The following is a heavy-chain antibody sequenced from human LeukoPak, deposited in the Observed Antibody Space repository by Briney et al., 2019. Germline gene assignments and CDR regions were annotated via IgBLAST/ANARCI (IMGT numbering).Heavy chain of an antibody. D-gene: IGHD4-23*01. J-gene: IGHJ4*02. CDR3: ARVRTTVAPYYSDY. CDR2: INHSGST. V-gene: IGHV4-34*01. CDR1: GGSFSGYY. Sequence: SETLSLTCAVYGGSFSGYYWSWIRQPPGKGLEWIGEINHSGSTNYNPSLKSRVTISVDTSKNQFSLKLSSVTAADTAVYYCARVRTTVAPYYSDYWGQGTLVTVSS.